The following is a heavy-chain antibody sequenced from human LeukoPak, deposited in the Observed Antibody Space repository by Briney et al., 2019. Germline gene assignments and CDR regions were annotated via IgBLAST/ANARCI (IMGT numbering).Heavy chain of an antibody. CDR3: ARAPTVTNAFDI. J-gene: IGHJ3*02. Sequence: SETLSLTCTVSGGSISSSSYYWGWIRQPPGKGLEGIGSIYYSGSTYYNPSLKSRVTISVDTSKNQFSLKLSSVTAADTAVYYCARAPTVTNAFDIWGQGTMVTVSS. CDR1: GGSISSSSYY. D-gene: IGHD4-17*01. V-gene: IGHV4-39*07. CDR2: IYYSGST.